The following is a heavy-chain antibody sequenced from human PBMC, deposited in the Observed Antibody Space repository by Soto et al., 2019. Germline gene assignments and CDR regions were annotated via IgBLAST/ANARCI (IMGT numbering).Heavy chain of an antibody. CDR2: ISGSGVRT. J-gene: IGHJ3*02. CDR1: GFIFSTCA. D-gene: IGHD4-17*01. Sequence: GGSLRLSCAASGFIFSTCAMNWVRQAPGKGLEWVSAISGSGVRTYYAESVRGRFTISRDNSINTLYLQMNSLRTEDTAVYYCAQPRGYGTFDAVHXWGQATMVTVS. CDR3: AQPRGYGTFDAVHX. V-gene: IGHV3-23*01.